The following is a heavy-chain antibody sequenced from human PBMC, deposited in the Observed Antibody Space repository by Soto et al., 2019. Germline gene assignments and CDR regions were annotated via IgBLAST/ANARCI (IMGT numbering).Heavy chain of an antibody. V-gene: IGHV4-59*12. CDR3: ARVAVAGTRVDY. D-gene: IGHD6-19*01. CDR2: IYYSGST. J-gene: IGHJ4*02. CDR1: GGSISSYY. Sequence: SETLSLTCTVSGGSISSYYWSWIRQPPGKGLEWIGKIYYSGSTNYNPSLKSRVTISVDKSKNQFSLKLSSVTAADTAVYYCARVAVAGTRVDYWGQGTLVTVS.